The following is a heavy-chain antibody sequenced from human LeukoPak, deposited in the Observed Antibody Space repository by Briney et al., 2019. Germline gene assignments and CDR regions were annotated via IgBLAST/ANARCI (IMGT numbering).Heavy chain of an antibody. J-gene: IGHJ3*01. V-gene: IGHV3-7*01. CDR1: GFIIGSYW. Sequence: GGSLRLSCVASGFIIGSYWMSWVRQAPGKGLEWVANIRQNGSEKYYVDSVKGRLTISRDNAKNSLYLQMNNLTAADTAIYYCARAGYYGDDAFDLWGQGTRVTVSS. D-gene: IGHD2/OR15-2a*01. CDR2: IRQNGSEK. CDR3: ARAGYYGDDAFDL.